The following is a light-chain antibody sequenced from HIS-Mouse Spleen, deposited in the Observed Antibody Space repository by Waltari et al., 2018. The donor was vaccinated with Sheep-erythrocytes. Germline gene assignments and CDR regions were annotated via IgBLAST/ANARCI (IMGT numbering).Light chain of an antibody. CDR3: CSDAGSYNHV. CDR2: DVS. CDR1: SSDVGGYNY. J-gene: IGLJ1*01. V-gene: IGLV2-11*01. Sequence: QSALTQPRPVSGSPGQSVTISCTGTSSDVGGYNYVSWYQHHPGKASKLTIDDVSKRPSGVPDGFAGSESGNTTSLTSSGLQAEDEADYYCCSDAGSYNHVFAAGTKVTVL.